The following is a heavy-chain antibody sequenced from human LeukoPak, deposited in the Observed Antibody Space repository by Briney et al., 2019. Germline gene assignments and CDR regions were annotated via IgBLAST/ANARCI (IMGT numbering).Heavy chain of an antibody. D-gene: IGHD3-10*01. CDR3: AKGVVVRVNWFDP. V-gene: IGHV3-49*04. Sequence: GGSLRLSCTASGFTFGDYATTWVRQAPGKGLEWVGFIRSKVYGGTPEYSASVKGRFTISRDDSKGIAYLQMNSLRAEDTAVYYCAKGVVVRVNWFDPWGQGTLVTVSS. CDR2: IRSKVYGGTP. CDR1: GFTFGDYA. J-gene: IGHJ5*02.